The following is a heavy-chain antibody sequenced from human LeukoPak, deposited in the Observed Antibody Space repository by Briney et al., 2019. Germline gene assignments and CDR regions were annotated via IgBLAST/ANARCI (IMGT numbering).Heavy chain of an antibody. V-gene: IGHV3-48*03. CDR3: ALLTVASDFDY. CDR2: IHSSGTVK. Sequence: GGSQRLSCVVSRFPFNIYEMNWVRQAPGKGLEWVSNIHSSGTVKYYSDSVKGRFSISRDNAKSSLYLQMNSLRVEDTAVYYCALLTVASDFDYWGQGALVPVSS. D-gene: IGHD5-12*01. CDR1: RFPFNIYE. J-gene: IGHJ4*02.